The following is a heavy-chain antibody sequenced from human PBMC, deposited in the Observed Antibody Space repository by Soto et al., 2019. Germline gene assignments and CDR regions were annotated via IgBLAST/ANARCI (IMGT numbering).Heavy chain of an antibody. CDR2: ISAYNGNA. D-gene: IGHD6-6*01. J-gene: IGHJ4*02. V-gene: IGHV1-18*04. CDR3: ARDQTRYSSSTHPFDY. CDR1: GYTFTSYG. Sequence: QVQLVQSGAEVKKPGASVKVSCKASGYTFTSYGISWVRQAPGQGLEWMGWISAYNGNANYAQKLQGRVTMTTDTSTSTAYMELRSLRSDDTAVYYCARDQTRYSSSTHPFDYWGQGTLVTVSS.